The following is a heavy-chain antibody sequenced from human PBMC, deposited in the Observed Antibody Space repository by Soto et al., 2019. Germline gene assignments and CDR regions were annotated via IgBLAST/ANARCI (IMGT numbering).Heavy chain of an antibody. CDR1: GYTFTGYY. V-gene: IGHV1-2*04. Sequence: ASVKVSCKASGYTFTGYYMHWVRQAPGQGLEWMGWINPNSGGTNYAQKFQGWVTMTRDTSISTAYMELSRLRSDDTAVYYCARVAIFGVVNNWFDPWGQGTLVTVPQ. CDR2: INPNSGGT. J-gene: IGHJ5*02. D-gene: IGHD3-3*01. CDR3: ARVAIFGVVNNWFDP.